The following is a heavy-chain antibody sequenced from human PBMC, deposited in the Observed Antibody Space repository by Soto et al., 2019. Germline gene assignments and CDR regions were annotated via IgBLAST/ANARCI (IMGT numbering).Heavy chain of an antibody. CDR3: ASLHSSGYYYPPFDY. Sequence: PGGSLRLSCAASGFTFSSYEMNWVRQAPGKGLEWVSYISSSGSTIYYADSVKGRFTISRDNAKNSLYLQMNSLRAEDTAVYYCASLHSSGYYYPPFDYWGQGTLVTVSS. J-gene: IGHJ4*02. CDR2: ISSSGSTI. V-gene: IGHV3-48*03. CDR1: GFTFSSYE. D-gene: IGHD3-22*01.